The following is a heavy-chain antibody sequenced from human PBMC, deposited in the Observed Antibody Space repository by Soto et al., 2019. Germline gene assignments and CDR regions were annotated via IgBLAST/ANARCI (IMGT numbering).Heavy chain of an antibody. V-gene: IGHV4-59*01. D-gene: IGHD4-17*01. CDR2: IYYSGST. J-gene: IGHJ4*02. CDR1: GGSISTYY. CDR3: ARGGTVLNGFDY. Sequence: QVQLQESGPGLVKPSETLSLTCTVSGGSISTYYWSWIRQPPGMGLEWIGYIYYSGSTNYNPSLKSRVTLSVDTSKNQFSLNLTSVTAADTAVYYCARGGTVLNGFDYWGQGTLVTVSS.